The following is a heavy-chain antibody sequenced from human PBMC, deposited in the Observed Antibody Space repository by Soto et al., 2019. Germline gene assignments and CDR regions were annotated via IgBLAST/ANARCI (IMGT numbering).Heavy chain of an antibody. CDR2: ISAYNGYT. CDR3: ASEIVCSNGNCYNDH. D-gene: IGHD2-8*01. J-gene: IGHJ5*02. V-gene: IGHV1-18*01. CDR1: GYTCSTYG. Sequence: QLVQSGAEVKKPGASVRVSCKASGYTCSTYGLSWVRQAPGQGLEWMGWISAYNGYTKYAQKFQGRVTMTTDTSTSTGYMELRSLRSYDTAVYYCASEIVCSNGNCYNDHWGQGTLVTVSS.